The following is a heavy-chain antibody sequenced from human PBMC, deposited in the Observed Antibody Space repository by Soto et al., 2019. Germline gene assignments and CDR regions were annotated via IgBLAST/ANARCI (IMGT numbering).Heavy chain of an antibody. Sequence: AASVKVSCKASGYTFTSYGISWVRQAPGQGLEWMGWISAYNGNTNYAQKLQGRVTMTTDTSTSTAYMELRSLRSDDTAVYYCARDLYYSSSWYYYVIDFWGQGSSDTGSS. CDR3: ARDLYYSSSWYYYVIDF. V-gene: IGHV1-18*01. D-gene: IGHD6-13*01. CDR1: GYTFTSYG. CDR2: ISAYNGNT. J-gene: IGHJ6*02.